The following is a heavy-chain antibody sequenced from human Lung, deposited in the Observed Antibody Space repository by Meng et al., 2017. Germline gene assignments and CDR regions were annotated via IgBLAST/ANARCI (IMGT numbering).Heavy chain of an antibody. CDR2: LGAHPGDT. D-gene: IGHD3-10*01. CDR1: DYTLTGYG. Sequence: HVQLLQSGAEVKQPGAAWKVSCKASDYTLTGYGVCWVRQAPGQGLEWMAWLGAHPGDTSFAPKFLGRVTVTADTATATAYMELRSLRSDDTAVYYCARGTPGRSYCDYWGLGTLVTVSS. J-gene: IGHJ4*02. V-gene: IGHV1-18*01. CDR3: ARGTPGRSYCDY.